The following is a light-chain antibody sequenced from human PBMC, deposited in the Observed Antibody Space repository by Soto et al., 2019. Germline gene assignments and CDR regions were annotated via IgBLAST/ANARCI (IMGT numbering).Light chain of an antibody. J-gene: IGKJ2*01. CDR1: QSVSSY. V-gene: IGKV3-11*01. CDR2: DAS. CDR3: QQYSSWYT. Sequence: ENVLTQSPATLSLSPGERATLSCRASQSVSSYLAWYQQKPGQAPRLLIYDASNRATGIPARFSGSGSGTDFTLTISSLEPEDFAVYYCQQYSSWYTFGQGTKLEIK.